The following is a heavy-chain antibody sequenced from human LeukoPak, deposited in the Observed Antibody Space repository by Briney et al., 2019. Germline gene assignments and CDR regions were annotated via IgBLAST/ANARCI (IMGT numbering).Heavy chain of an antibody. CDR3: ARDSLWMEDRFDY. D-gene: IGHD2-21*01. Sequence: GGSLRLSCAASGFTFSRHAMSWVRQAPGKGLEWVSSISDSGDRTCYAASVKGRLTVSRDNSKNTLYLQMNSLRAEDTAVYYCARDSLWMEDRFDYWGQGTLVTVSS. CDR2: ISDSGDRT. V-gene: IGHV3-23*01. J-gene: IGHJ4*02. CDR1: GFTFSRHA.